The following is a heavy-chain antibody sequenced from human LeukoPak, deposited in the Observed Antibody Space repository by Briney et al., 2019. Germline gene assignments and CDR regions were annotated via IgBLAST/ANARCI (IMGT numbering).Heavy chain of an antibody. CDR3: ARDLRQLAPRSDY. CDR2: INPNSGGT. D-gene: IGHD6-13*01. J-gene: IGHJ4*02. Sequence: GSSVKVSCKASGGTFSSYAISWVRQAPGQGLEWMGWINPNSGGTNYAQKFQGRVTMTRDTSISTAYMELSRLRSDDTAVYYCARDLRQLAPRSDYWGQGTLVTVSS. CDR1: GGTFSSYA. V-gene: IGHV1-2*02.